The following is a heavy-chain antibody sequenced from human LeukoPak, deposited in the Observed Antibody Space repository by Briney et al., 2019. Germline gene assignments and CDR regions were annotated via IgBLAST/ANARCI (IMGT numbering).Heavy chain of an antibody. CDR3: ARARYSGTDWGYYFDY. Sequence: PSQTLSLTCTVSGGSISSGSYYWSWIRQPAGKGLEWIGRIYTSGSTNYNPSLKSRVTISVDTSKNQFSLKLSSVTAADTAVYYCARARYSGTDWGYYFDYWGQGTLVTVSS. D-gene: IGHD5-12*01. V-gene: IGHV4-61*02. CDR1: GGSISSGSYY. CDR2: IYTSGST. J-gene: IGHJ4*02.